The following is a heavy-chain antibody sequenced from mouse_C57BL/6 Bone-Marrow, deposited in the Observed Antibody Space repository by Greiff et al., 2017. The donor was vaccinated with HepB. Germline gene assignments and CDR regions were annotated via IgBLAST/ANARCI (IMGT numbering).Heavy chain of an antibody. CDR1: GYSITSGYY. J-gene: IGHJ3*01. CDR2: ISYDGSN. D-gene: IGHD2-3*01. Sequence: EVQLQQSGPGLVKPSQSLSLTCSVTGYSITSGYYWNWIRQFPGNKLEWMGYISYDGSNNYNPSLKNRISITRDTSKNQFFLKLNSVTTEDTATYYCAREGRWLLLPFAYWGQGTLVTVSA. CDR3: AREGRWLLLPFAY. V-gene: IGHV3-6*01.